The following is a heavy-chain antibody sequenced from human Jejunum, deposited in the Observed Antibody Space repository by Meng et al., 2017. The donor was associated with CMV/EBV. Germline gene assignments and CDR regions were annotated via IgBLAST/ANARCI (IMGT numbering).Heavy chain of an antibody. CDR3: AREQSSSYAFDI. J-gene: IGHJ3*02. Sequence: SAFTLSDYWMHGVRQAAGKGLVWVSRINNDGGTTVYADSVKGRFTISRDNAKNTLSLQMNSLRGEDTAVYYCAREQSSSYAFDIWGQGTVVTVSS. CDR1: AFTLSDYW. CDR2: INNDGGTT. D-gene: IGHD6-6*01. V-gene: IGHV3-74*03.